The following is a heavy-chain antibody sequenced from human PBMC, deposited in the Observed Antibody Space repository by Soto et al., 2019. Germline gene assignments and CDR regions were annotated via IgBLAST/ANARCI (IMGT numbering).Heavy chain of an antibody. CDR3: ARDGDGYNY. CDR1: GGSVSSGSYY. D-gene: IGHD5-12*01. Sequence: QVQLQESDPGLVKPSETLSLTCTVSGGSVSSGSYYWSWIRQPPGKGLEWIGYIYSSGSTSYNPSLKSRVTISVDTSKNQFSLKLSSVTAADTAVYYCARDGDGYNYWGQGTLVTVSS. CDR2: IYSSGST. J-gene: IGHJ4*02. V-gene: IGHV4-61*01.